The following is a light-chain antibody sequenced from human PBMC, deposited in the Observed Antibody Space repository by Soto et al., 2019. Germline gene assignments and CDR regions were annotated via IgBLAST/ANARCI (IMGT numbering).Light chain of an antibody. CDR3: QQYGTSPQT. CDR1: QSVSSY. J-gene: IGKJ5*01. Sequence: EIVLTQSPATLSLSPGERATLSCRASQSVSSYLAWYQQKPGQAPRLLIYDVSSRATGIPDRFSGSGSGADFTLTISRLEPEDFAVYYCQQYGTSPQTFGQGTRLEIK. V-gene: IGKV3-20*01. CDR2: DVS.